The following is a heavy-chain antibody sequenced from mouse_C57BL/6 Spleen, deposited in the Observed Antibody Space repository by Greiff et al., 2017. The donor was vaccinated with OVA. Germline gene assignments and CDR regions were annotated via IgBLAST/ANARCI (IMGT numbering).Heavy chain of an antibody. CDR3: ARWGTTVVGGYYYAVDY. D-gene: IGHD1-1*01. V-gene: IGHV1-69*01. CDR2: IDPSDSYT. J-gene: IGHJ4*01. Sequence: VQLQQPGAELVMPGASVKLSCKASGYTFTSYWMHWVKQRPGQGLEWIGEIDPSDSYTNYNQKFKGKSTLTVDKSSSTAYMQLSSLTSEDSAVYYCARWGTTVVGGYYYAVDYWGQGTSVTVSS. CDR1: GYTFTSYW.